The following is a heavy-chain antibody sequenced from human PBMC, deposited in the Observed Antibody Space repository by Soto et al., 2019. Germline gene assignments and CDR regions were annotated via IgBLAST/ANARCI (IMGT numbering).Heavy chain of an antibody. CDR2: ISYGGST. Sequence: SETLSLTCTVSGDSIFSGDFYWSWIRQPPGKGLEWIGYISYGGSTKYNPSLRGRLTISADTSKNQFSLRLNSVSAADTAVYYCAKNSMVRGLHYWGRGNLVTVSS. D-gene: IGHD3-10*01. CDR1: GDSIFSGDFY. V-gene: IGHV4-61*08. CDR3: AKNSMVRGLHY. J-gene: IGHJ4*02.